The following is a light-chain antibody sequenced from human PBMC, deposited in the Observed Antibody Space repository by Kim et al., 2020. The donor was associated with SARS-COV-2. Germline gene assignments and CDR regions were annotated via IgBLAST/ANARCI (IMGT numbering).Light chain of an antibody. Sequence: GQRVTISCSGSTSNIGSKTVNWYQLLPGTAPKLLIYNNDQRPSGVPDRFSGSKSGTAASLAISGPQSEDEADYYCAAWDDSLNGLLFGGGTQLTVL. CDR1: TSNIGSKT. CDR3: AAWDDSLNGLL. CDR2: NND. J-gene: IGLJ2*01. V-gene: IGLV1-44*01.